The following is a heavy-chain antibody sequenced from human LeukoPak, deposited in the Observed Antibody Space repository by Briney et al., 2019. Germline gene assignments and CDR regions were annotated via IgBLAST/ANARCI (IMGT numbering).Heavy chain of an antibody. CDR2: IISSSSYI. Sequence: GGSLRLSCAASGFTFSSYSMNWVRQAPGKGLEWVSSIISSSSYIYYADSVKGRFTISRDNAKNSLYLQMNSLRAEDTAVYYCAIIVVVTAKGGIDYWGQGTLVTASS. V-gene: IGHV3-21*01. J-gene: IGHJ4*02. CDR3: AIIVVVTAKGGIDY. D-gene: IGHD2-21*02. CDR1: GFTFSSYS.